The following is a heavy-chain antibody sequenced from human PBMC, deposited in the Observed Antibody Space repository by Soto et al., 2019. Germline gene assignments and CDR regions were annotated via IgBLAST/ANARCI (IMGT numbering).Heavy chain of an antibody. CDR2: IKSKTDGGTT. D-gene: IGHD2-2*01. CDR3: TTSLFGYCSSTSCASHYYYGMDV. J-gene: IGHJ6*02. CDR1: GFTFSNAW. V-gene: IGHV3-15*07. Sequence: GGSLRLSCAASGFTFSNAWMNWVRQAPGKGLEWVGRIKSKTDGGTTDYAAPVKGRFTISRDDSKNTLYLQMNSLKTEDTAVYYCTTSLFGYCSSTSCASHYYYGMDVWGQGTTVTVSS.